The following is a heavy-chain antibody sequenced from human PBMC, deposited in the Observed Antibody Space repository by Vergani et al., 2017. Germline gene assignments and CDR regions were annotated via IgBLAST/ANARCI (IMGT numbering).Heavy chain of an antibody. D-gene: IGHD2-2*01. Sequence: EVQLVESGGGLVKPGGSLRLSCAASGFTFSSYSMNWVRQAPGKGLEWVSSISSSSTYIYYADSVKGRFTISRDNAKNSLYQQMNSLRAEDTAVYYCASARLLPAAHYYFDYWGQGTLVTVSS. V-gene: IGHV3-21*01. CDR2: ISSSSTYI. CDR1: GFTFSSYS. J-gene: IGHJ4*02. CDR3: ASARLLPAAHYYFDY.